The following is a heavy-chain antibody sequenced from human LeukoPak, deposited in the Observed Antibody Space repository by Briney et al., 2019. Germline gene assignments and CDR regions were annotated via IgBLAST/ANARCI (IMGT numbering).Heavy chain of an antibody. CDR2: ISFDGSDA. Sequence: GGSLRLSCAASGFTFSGFWMHWVRQAPGKGLVWVSCISFDGSDATYADSVKGRFTISRDNAKNTLYLQMNSLRAEDTAVYYCGPIGTDAFDIWGQGTMVTVSS. D-gene: IGHD3-10*01. CDR3: GPIGTDAFDI. CDR1: GFTFSGFW. V-gene: IGHV3-74*01. J-gene: IGHJ3*02.